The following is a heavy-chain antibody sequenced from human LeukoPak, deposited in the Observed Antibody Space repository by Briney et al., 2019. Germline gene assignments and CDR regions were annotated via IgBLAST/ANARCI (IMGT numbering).Heavy chain of an antibody. J-gene: IGHJ3*02. D-gene: IGHD2-21*01. CDR1: GFTSSSYT. Sequence: PGGSLRLSCAAPGFTSSSYTMNWVRQAPGKGLEWVSYISSSGSTIYYADSVKGRFTISRDNAKNSLYLQMNSLRAEDTAVYYCAREGPISVISEKDAFDIWGQGTMVTVSS. CDR3: AREGPISVISEKDAFDI. V-gene: IGHV3-48*04. CDR2: ISSSGSTI.